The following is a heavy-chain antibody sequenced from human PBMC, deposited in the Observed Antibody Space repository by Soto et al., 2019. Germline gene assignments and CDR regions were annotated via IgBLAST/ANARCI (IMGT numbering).Heavy chain of an antibody. CDR3: TTLTDYSIVH. Sequence: PGGSLRLSCAASGFTFSTYAMGWVRQAPGKGLEWVGRIKSKTDATDYAAPVRGRFTISRDDSKNTLYLQMNSLKTEDTAVYYCTTLTDYSIVHWGQGTLVTVSS. CDR2: IKSKTDAT. D-gene: IGHD5-12*01. CDR1: GFTFSTYA. V-gene: IGHV3-15*01. J-gene: IGHJ5*02.